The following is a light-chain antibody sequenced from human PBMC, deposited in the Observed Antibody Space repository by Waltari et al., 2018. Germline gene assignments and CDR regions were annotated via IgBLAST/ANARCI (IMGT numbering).Light chain of an antibody. J-gene: IGKJ5*01. V-gene: IGKV3-11*01. Sequence: EVVLTQSPATLSLSPGERATLSCRASQSVSNYLAWCQQKPGQAPRLLIYDASNRATGIPARFSGSGSGTDFTLTISSLEPEDFAVYYCQQRKFWPPITIGQGTRLESK. CDR1: QSVSNY. CDR3: QQRKFWPPIT. CDR2: DAS.